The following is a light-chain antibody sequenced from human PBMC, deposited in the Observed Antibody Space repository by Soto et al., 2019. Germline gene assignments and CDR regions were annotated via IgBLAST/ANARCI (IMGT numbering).Light chain of an antibody. V-gene: IGLV2-14*03. CDR3: SSYTSSSTRV. Sequence: QLVLTQPASVSGSPEQSITISCPGTNCHVSAYDFVSWYQQHPDKAPKLMIYEVSNRPSGVSNRFSGSKSVNTATLTISGLQAEDEADYYCSSYTSSSTRVFGTGTKVTV. CDR1: NCHVSAYDF. CDR2: EVS. J-gene: IGLJ1*01.